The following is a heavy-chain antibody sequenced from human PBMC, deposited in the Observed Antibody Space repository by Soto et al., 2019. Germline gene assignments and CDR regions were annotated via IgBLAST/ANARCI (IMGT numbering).Heavy chain of an antibody. D-gene: IGHD3-22*01. J-gene: IGHJ4*02. V-gene: IGHV3-23*01. Sequence: GGSLRLSCAASGVTFSSYAMSWVRQAPGKGLEWVSGISGGGGPTYYADSVKGRFTISRDSAKNTLYLQMNSLRTEDTAVYYCAKDITYDSSAYDSWGQGTLVTVSS. CDR3: AKDITYDSSAYDS. CDR2: ISGGGGPT. CDR1: GVTFSSYA.